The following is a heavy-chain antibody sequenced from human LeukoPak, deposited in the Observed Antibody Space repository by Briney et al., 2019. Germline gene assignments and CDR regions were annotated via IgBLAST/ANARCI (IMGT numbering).Heavy chain of an antibody. D-gene: IGHD6-13*01. V-gene: IGHV1-18*01. CDR1: GYTFTSYG. CDR2: ISAYNGNT. Sequence: ASVKVSCKASGYTFTSYGISWVRQAPRQGLEWMGWISAYNGNTNYAQKLQGRVTMTTDTSTSTAYMELRSLRSDDTAVYYCARGSSSWSMGGFDPWGQGTLVTVSS. J-gene: IGHJ5*02. CDR3: ARGSSSWSMGGFDP.